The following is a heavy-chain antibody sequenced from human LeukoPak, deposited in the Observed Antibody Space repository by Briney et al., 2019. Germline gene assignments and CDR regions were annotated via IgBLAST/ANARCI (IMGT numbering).Heavy chain of an antibody. CDR3: ARGPDYDYVWGSYRRKVDFDY. CDR2: INHSGST. V-gene: IGHV4-34*01. Sequence: PSETLSLTCAVYGGSFSGCYWSWIRQPPGKGLEWIGEINHSGSTNYNPSLKSRVTISVDTSKNQFSLKLSSVTAADTAVYYCARGPDYDYVWGSYRRKVDFDYWGQGTLVTVSS. J-gene: IGHJ4*02. CDR1: GGSFSGCY. D-gene: IGHD3-16*02.